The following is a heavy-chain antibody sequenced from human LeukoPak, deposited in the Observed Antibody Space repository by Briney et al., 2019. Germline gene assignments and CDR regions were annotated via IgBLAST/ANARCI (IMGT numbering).Heavy chain of an antibody. CDR2: IKHDGSEK. V-gene: IGHV3-7*03. J-gene: IGHJ1*01. CDR3: ARGFEYFQQ. CDR1: GFTFSSYW. Sequence: GGSLRLSCAASGFTFSSYWMSWVRQAPGNGLEWVAYIKHDGSEKNYVDSVKGRFTISRDNAKNALSLQMNSLRAEDTAVYYCARGFEYFQQWGQGSLVTVSS.